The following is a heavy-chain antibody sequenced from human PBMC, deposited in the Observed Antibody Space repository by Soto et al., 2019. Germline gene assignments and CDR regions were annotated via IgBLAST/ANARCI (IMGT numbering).Heavy chain of an antibody. CDR1: GFSLSTSGMC. J-gene: IGHJ6*02. D-gene: IGHD6-13*01. CDR3: ARTGIAAAGTDYYGMDV. Sequence: SGPTLVNPTQTLTLTCTFSGFSLSTSGMCVSWIRQPPGKALEWLARIDWDDDKYYSTSLKTRLTISKDTSKNQVVLTMTNMDPVDTATYYCARTGIAAAGTDYYGMDVWGQGTTVTISS. V-gene: IGHV2-70*11. CDR2: IDWDDDK.